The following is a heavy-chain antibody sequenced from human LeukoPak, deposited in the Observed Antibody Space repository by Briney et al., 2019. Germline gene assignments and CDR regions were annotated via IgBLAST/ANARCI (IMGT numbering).Heavy chain of an antibody. CDR2: ISSSGSTI. D-gene: IGHD1-26*01. CDR3: ARVTGRDYYYYYMDV. J-gene: IGHJ6*03. Sequence: GGSLRLSCAASGFTFSDYYMSWIRQAPGKGLEWVSYISSSGSTIYYADSVKGRFTISRDNSKNRLFLQMHSLRAEDSAVYYCARVTGRDYYYYYMDVWGKGTTVSISS. V-gene: IGHV3-11*01. CDR1: GFTFSDYY.